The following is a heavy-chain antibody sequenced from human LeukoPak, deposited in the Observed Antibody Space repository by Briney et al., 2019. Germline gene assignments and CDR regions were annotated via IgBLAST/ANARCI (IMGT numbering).Heavy chain of an antibody. D-gene: IGHD3-16*02. CDR1: GYTFTSYG. J-gene: IGHJ4*02. CDR2: ISAYNGNT. CDR3: ARDPKYDYVWGSYRPEEGYFDY. Sequence: ASVKVSCKASGYTFTSYGISWVRQAPGQGLEWMGWISAYNGNTNYAQKLQGRVTVTTDTSTSTAYMELRSLRSDDTAVYYCARDPKYDYVWGSYRPEEGYFDYWGQGTLVTVSS. V-gene: IGHV1-18*04.